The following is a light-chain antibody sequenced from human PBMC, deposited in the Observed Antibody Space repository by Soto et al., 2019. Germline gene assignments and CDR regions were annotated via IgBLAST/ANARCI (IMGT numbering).Light chain of an antibody. J-gene: IGKJ2*01. Sequence: EVVLTQSPGTLSLSPGERATLSCRASHSITRTYLAWYQQKPGQAPRLLIYGTSSRATGIPDRFSGSGSGTDFTLTISSLEPEDSAVYYCHQYNGSPYTFGQGTKVEI. V-gene: IGKV3-20*01. CDR2: GTS. CDR3: HQYNGSPYT. CDR1: HSITRTY.